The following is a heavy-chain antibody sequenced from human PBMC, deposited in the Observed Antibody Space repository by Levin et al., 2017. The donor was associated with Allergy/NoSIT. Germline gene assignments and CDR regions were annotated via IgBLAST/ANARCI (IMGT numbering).Heavy chain of an antibody. V-gene: IGHV3-23*01. CDR2: ISGSGGST. CDR3: AKLSSSGYYYVFDY. Sequence: GESLKISCAASGFTFSSYAMSWVRQAPGKGLEWVSAISGSGGSTYYADSVKGRFTISRDNSKNTLYLQMNSLRAEDTAVYYCAKLSSSGYYYVFDYWGQGTLVTVSS. D-gene: IGHD3-22*01. J-gene: IGHJ4*02. CDR1: GFTFSSYA.